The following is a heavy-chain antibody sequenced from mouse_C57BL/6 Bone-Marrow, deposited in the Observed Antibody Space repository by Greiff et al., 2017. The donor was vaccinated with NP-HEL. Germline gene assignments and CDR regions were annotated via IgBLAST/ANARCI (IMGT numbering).Heavy chain of an antibody. J-gene: IGHJ4*01. CDR1: GFSFNTYA. CDR3: VRHRDSTVVAHYYAMDY. D-gene: IGHD1-1*01. V-gene: IGHV10-1*01. Sequence: EVQRVESGGGLVQPKGSLKLSCAASGFSFNTYAMNWVRQAPGKGLEWVARIRSKSNNYATYYADSVKDRFTISRDDSESMLYLQMNNLKTEDTAMYYCVRHRDSTVVAHYYAMDYWGQGTSVTVSS. CDR2: IRSKSNNYAT.